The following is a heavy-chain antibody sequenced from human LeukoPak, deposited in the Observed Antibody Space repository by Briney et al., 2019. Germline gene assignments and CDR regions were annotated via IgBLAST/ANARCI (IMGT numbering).Heavy chain of an antibody. J-gene: IGHJ4*02. V-gene: IGHV3-23*01. CDR2: ISNSGGST. CDR3: AHGYSSGWSYYFDY. D-gene: IGHD6-19*01. CDR1: GFTFSSYA. Sequence: PGGSLRLSCAASGFTFSSYAMSWVRQAPGKGLEWVSTISNSGGSTYYADSVKGRLSISRDNSKNTLYLQMNSLRAEGTAVYSCAHGYSSGWSYYFDYWGQGTLVTVSS.